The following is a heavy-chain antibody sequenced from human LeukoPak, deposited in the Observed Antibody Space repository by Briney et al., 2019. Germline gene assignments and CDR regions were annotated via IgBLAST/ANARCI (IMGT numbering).Heavy chain of an antibody. CDR1: GGSISSYY. CDR3: ARVGRYGYNLEYFDY. D-gene: IGHD5-24*01. Sequence: SETLSLTCTVSGGSISSYYWSWIRQPPGKGLEWIGYIYYSGSANYNPSLKSRVTISVDTSKNQFSLKLSSVTAADTAVYYCARVGRYGYNLEYFDYWGQGTLVTVSS. CDR2: IYYSGSA. J-gene: IGHJ4*02. V-gene: IGHV4-59*01.